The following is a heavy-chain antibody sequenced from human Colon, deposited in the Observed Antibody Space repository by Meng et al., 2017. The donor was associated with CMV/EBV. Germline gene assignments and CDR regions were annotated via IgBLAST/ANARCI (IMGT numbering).Heavy chain of an antibody. J-gene: IGHJ4*02. Sequence: QLGEYGGGLFQPGGSLRLSCAASGFTVNTYFMSWVRQAPGKGLEWVSIIYPDGRPFYADSVQGRFTISTDNSKNTLYLQMNSLRAEDTATYYCAKDEVPNNIDYWGQGTLVTASS. CDR2: IYPDGRP. CDR1: GFTVNTYF. V-gene: IGHV3-53*01. D-gene: IGHD1/OR15-1a*01. CDR3: AKDEVPNNIDY.